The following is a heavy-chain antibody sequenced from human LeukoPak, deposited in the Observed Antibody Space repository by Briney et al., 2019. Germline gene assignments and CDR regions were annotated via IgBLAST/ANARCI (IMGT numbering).Heavy chain of an antibody. J-gene: IGHJ4*02. D-gene: IGHD6-13*01. CDR2: IYYSGST. CDR1: GGSISSYY. CDR3: ASSRQQLVDY. V-gene: IGHV4-59*06. Sequence: SETLSLTCTVSGGSISSYYWSWIRQPPGKGLEWIGYIYYSGSTYYNPSLKSRVTISVDTSKNQFSLKLSSVTAADTAVYYCASSRQQLVDYWGQGTLVTVPS.